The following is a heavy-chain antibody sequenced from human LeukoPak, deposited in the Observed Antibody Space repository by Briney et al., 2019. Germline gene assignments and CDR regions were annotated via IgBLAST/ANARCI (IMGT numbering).Heavy chain of an antibody. CDR3: ARAPKNYYDSSGYYFDYFDY. CDR2: INHSGST. Sequence: SETLSLTCAVYGGSFSGYYWSWIRQPPGKGLEWIGEINHSGSTNYNPSLKSRVTMSVDTSKNQFSLKLSSVTAADTAVYYCARAPKNYYDSSGYYFDYFDYWGQGTLVTVSS. D-gene: IGHD3-22*01. J-gene: IGHJ4*02. CDR1: GGSFSGYY. V-gene: IGHV4-34*01.